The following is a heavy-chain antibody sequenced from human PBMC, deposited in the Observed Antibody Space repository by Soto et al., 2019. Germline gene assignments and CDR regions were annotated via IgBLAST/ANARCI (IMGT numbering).Heavy chain of an antibody. J-gene: IGHJ5*02. Sequence: SETLSLTCAVYGGSFSGYYWSWIRQPPGKGLEWIGEINHSGSTNYNPFLKSRVTISVDTSKNQFSLKLSSVTAADTAVYYCARGLRLLWFGNNWFDPWGQGTLVTVSS. D-gene: IGHD3-10*01. V-gene: IGHV4-34*01. CDR2: INHSGST. CDR1: GGSFSGYY. CDR3: ARGLRLLWFGNNWFDP.